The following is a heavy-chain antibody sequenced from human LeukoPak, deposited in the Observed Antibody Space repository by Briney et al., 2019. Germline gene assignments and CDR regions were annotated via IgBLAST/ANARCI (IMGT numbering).Heavy chain of an antibody. V-gene: IGHV1-2*02. J-gene: IGHJ6*03. CDR2: INPNSGGT. CDR1: GYTFTGYY. D-gene: IGHD6-13*01. Sequence: GASVKVSCKASGYTFTGYYMHWVRQAPGQGLEWMGWINPNSGGTNYAQKFQGRVTMTRDTSISTAYMELSRLRSDDTAVYYCARDLGRYSSSWYYYYYYYMDVWGKGTTVTISS. CDR3: ARDLGRYSSSWYYYYYYYMDV.